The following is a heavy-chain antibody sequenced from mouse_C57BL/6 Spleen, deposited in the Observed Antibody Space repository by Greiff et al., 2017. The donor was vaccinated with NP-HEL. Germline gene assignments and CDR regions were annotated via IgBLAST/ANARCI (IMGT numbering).Heavy chain of an antibody. V-gene: IGHV5-15*01. D-gene: IGHD2-5*01. Sequence: EVHLVESGGGLVQPGGSLKLSCAASGFTFSDYGMAWVRQAPRKGPEWVAFISNLAYSIYYADTVTGRFTISRENAKNTLYLEMSSLRSEDTAMYYCARQSNGYFDVWGTGTTVTVSS. J-gene: IGHJ1*03. CDR3: ARQSNGYFDV. CDR1: GFTFSDYG. CDR2: ISNLAYSI.